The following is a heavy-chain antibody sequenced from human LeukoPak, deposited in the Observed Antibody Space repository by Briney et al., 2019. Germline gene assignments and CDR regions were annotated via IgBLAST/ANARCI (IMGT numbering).Heavy chain of an antibody. Sequence: KPSETLSLTCTVSGGSISDGTYYWGWIRQPPGKGLEWIGTIHYSETTHYNRSLKSRVTLSVDTSKNQFSLRLSSVTAADTAVYYCARRTTESYSDYWGQGTLVTVST. D-gene: IGHD1-1*01. CDR2: IHYSETT. J-gene: IGHJ4*02. CDR1: GGSISDGTYY. V-gene: IGHV4-39*01. CDR3: ARRTTESYSDY.